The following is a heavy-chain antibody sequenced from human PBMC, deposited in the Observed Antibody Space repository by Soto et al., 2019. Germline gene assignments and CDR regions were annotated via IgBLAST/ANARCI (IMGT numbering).Heavy chain of an antibody. J-gene: IGHJ4*02. V-gene: IGHV4-59*08. Sequence: AETLSLTCTVSGGSISSYYWSWIRQPPGKGLEWIGYIYYSGSTNYNPSLKSRVTISVDTSKNQFSLKLSSVTAADTAVYYCARRYGDCFDFWGQGTLVTVSS. CDR2: IYYSGST. CDR1: GGSISSYY. CDR3: ARRYGDCFDF. D-gene: IGHD4-17*01.